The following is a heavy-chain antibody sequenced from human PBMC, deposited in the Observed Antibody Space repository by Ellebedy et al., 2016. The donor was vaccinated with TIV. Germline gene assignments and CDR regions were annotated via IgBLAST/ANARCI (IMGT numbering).Heavy chain of an antibody. J-gene: IGHJ6*03. V-gene: IGHV4-38-2*02. CDR2: GYHSGST. D-gene: IGHD2-2*01. CDR1: GYFISDGYY. Sequence: SETLSLTCTVSGYFISDGYYWGWIRQPPGKGLEWIGSGYHSGSTFYKPSLKSRVSISVDTTKNQFSLRLASVTAADTAVYYCARDGTVLVPAADMDVWGKGTTVTVSS. CDR3: ARDGTVLVPAADMDV.